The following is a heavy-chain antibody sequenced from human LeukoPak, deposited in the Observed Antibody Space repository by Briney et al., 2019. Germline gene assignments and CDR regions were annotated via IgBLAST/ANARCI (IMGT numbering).Heavy chain of an antibody. V-gene: IGHV3-21*01. CDR3: ASLLISSSGAYFDY. D-gene: IGHD6-6*01. Sequence: GGSLRLSYAASGFTFSSYSMNWVRQAPGKGLEWVSSISSSSSYIYYADSVKGRFTISRDNAKNSLYLQMNSLRAEDTAVYYCASLLISSSGAYFDYWGQGTLGTVSS. J-gene: IGHJ4*02. CDR2: ISSSSSYI. CDR1: GFTFSSYS.